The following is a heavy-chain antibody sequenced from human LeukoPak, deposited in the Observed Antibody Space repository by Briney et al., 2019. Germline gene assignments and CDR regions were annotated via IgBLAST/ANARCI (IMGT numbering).Heavy chain of an antibody. Sequence: RPSETLSLICTVSGGSISSTYWTWIRQPAGKGLEWIGRIHTSGSTNYNPSLKSRVTISVDTSKNQFSLKLSSVTAADTAVYYCARGPLYQLLPRVGYCFDPWGQGTLVTVSS. CDR2: IHTSGST. CDR3: ARGPLYQLLPRVGYCFDP. J-gene: IGHJ5*02. V-gene: IGHV4-4*07. CDR1: GGSISSTY. D-gene: IGHD2-2*01.